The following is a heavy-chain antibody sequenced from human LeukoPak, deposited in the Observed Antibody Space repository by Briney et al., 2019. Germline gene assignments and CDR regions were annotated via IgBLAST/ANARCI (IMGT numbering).Heavy chain of an antibody. CDR1: GGSISSGDYY. D-gene: IGHD2-2*01. CDR3: ARGVVPGAIDVGLNWFDP. CDR2: IYYSGST. J-gene: IGHJ5*02. V-gene: IGHV4-30-4*08. Sequence: SETLSLTCTVSGGSISSGDYYWSWIRQPPGKGLEWIGYIYYSGSTYYNPSLKSRVTISVDTSKNQFSLKLCSVTAADTAVYYCARGVVPGAIDVGLNWFDPWGQGTLVTVSS.